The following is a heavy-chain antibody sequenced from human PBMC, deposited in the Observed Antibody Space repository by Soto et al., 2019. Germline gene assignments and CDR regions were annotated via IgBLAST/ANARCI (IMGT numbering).Heavy chain of an antibody. CDR3: AKGLAYCGGDCYSHFDL. D-gene: IGHD2-21*02. J-gene: IGHJ2*01. CDR1: GFTFSSCA. Sequence: PGGSLRLSCAASGFTFSSCAMHWVRQAPGKGLEWVAVISYDGSNKYYADSVKGRFTVSRDNSKNTLYLQVNSLRAEDTAVYYCAKGLAYCGGDCYSHFDLWGRGTLVTVSS. V-gene: IGHV3-30-3*01. CDR2: ISYDGSNK.